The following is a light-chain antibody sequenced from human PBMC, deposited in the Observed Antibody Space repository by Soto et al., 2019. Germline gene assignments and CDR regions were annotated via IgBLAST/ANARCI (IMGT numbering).Light chain of an antibody. CDR3: QSFDSSRGDYV. CDR2: RND. V-gene: IGLV1-40*01. CDR1: SSNIGAGYD. Sequence: QSVLTQPPSVSGAPGQRVTISCTGRSSNIGAGYDVHWYQQLPGTAPKLLIYRNDNRPSGVPDRFSGSKSGTSASLAITGLQAEDEADYYCQSFDSSRGDYVFGTGTKLTVL. J-gene: IGLJ1*01.